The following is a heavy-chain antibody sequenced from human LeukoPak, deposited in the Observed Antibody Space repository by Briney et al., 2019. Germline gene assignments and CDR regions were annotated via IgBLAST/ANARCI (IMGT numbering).Heavy chain of an antibody. J-gene: IGHJ2*01. D-gene: IGHD3-22*01. CDR2: IYYSGST. CDR3: ARQRPYYYDSSGYPHHWYFDL. Sequence: SETLSLTCTVSGGSLSSGGYYWSWIRQHPGKGLEWVGYIYYSGSTYYDPSLKSRVTISVDTSKSQFSLKLSSVTAADTAVYYCARQRPYYYDSSGYPHHWYFDLWGRGTLVTVSS. CDR1: GGSLSSGGYY. V-gene: IGHV4-31*03.